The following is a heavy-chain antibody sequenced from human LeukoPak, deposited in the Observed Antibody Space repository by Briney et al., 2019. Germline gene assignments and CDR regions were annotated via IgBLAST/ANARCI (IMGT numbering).Heavy chain of an antibody. CDR2: ISYDGSNK. V-gene: IGHV3-30-3*01. CDR1: GFTFSSYA. D-gene: IGHD3-10*01. CDR3: ARGPGGYGSHCGMDV. J-gene: IGHJ6*02. Sequence: GGSLRLSCAASGFTFSSYAMHWVRQAPGKGLEWVAVISYDGSNKYYADSVKGRFTISRDNSKNTLYLQMNSLRAEDTAVYYCARGPGGYGSHCGMDVWGQGTTVTVSS.